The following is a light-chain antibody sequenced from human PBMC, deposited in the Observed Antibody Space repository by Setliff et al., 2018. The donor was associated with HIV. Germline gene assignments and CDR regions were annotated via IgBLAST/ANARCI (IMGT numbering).Light chain of an antibody. CDR3: NSKTGDSIYV. CDR2: EVT. V-gene: IGLV2-8*01. J-gene: IGLJ1*01. CDR1: SSDVGGYNY. Sequence: QSVLTQPPSASGSPGQSVTISCTGTSSDVGGYNYVSWYQQHPGKAPKLMIYEVTKRPSGVPDRFSGSKSGNTASLTVSGLQAEDEADYYCNSKTGDSIYVFGSGT.